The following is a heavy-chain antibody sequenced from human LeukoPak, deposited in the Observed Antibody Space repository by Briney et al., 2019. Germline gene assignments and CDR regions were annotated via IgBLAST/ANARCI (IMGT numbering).Heavy chain of an antibody. CDR2: IYYSGST. CDR3: ARSSESYDSSGYYSYYFDY. CDR1: GGPISSYY. J-gene: IGHJ4*02. V-gene: IGHV4-59*01. Sequence: PSETLSLTCTVSGGPISSYYWSWIRQPPGRGLEWIGYIYYSGSTHYNPSLRSRVTISVDTSKNQFSLKLRSVTAADTAVYYCARSSESYDSSGYYSYYFDYWGQGTLVTVSS. D-gene: IGHD3-22*01.